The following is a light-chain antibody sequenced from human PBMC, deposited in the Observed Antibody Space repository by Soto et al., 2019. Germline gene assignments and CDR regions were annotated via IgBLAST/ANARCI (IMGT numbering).Light chain of an antibody. V-gene: IGKV1-5*01. Sequence: DIQMTQSPSTLSASIGDRVTITFRASQTINNWLAWYQHKPGKAPNLLLYHDSNLETGVPSRFSGSACGTEFTLTISSLQPDDFATYYCQHYNSYPWTFGQGTKVEIK. CDR1: QTINNW. J-gene: IGKJ1*01. CDR2: HDS. CDR3: QHYNSYPWT.